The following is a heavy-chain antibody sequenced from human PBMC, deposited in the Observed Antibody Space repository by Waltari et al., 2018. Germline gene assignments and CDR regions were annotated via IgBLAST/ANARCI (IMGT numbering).Heavy chain of an antibody. D-gene: IGHD2-15*01. Sequence: QVQLQQWGAGLLKPSETLSLTCAVYGGSFSGYYWSWIRQPPGKGLEWIGEINHSGSTNYNPSLKSRVTISVDTSKNQFSLKLSSVTAADTAVYYCARIIYCSGGSCYFIFDYWGQGTLVTVSS. V-gene: IGHV4-34*01. J-gene: IGHJ4*02. CDR3: ARIIYCSGGSCYFIFDY. CDR1: GGSFSGYY. CDR2: INHSGST.